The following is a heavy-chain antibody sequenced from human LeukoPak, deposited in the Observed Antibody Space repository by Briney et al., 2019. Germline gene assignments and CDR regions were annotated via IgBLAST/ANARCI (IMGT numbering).Heavy chain of an antibody. V-gene: IGHV4-39*01. CDR2: IFYSGST. D-gene: IGHD3-16*01. CDR1: GGSISRSNYY. Sequence: SETLSLTCTVSGGSISRSNYYWGWIRQPPGKGLEWIGSIFYSGSTHYNPSLKSRVTISVDTSKNQFSLKLTSLTAADTAVYSCVRRDQYVSADYWGQGTLVTVSS. CDR3: VRRDQYVSADY. J-gene: IGHJ4*02.